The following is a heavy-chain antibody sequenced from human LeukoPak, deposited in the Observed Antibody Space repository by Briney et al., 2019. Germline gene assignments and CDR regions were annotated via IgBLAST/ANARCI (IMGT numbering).Heavy chain of an antibody. V-gene: IGHV3-48*03. CDR3: ASEFIVGATFDY. J-gene: IGHJ4*02. D-gene: IGHD1-26*01. CDR2: ITSSGSTI. Sequence: PGGSLRLSCAASGFTFRSYGMTWVRQAPGKGLEWVSYITSSGSTIYYTDSVKGRFTISRDNAKTSLYLQMNSLRAEDTAVYYCASEFIVGATFDYWGQGTLVTVSS. CDR1: GFTFRSYG.